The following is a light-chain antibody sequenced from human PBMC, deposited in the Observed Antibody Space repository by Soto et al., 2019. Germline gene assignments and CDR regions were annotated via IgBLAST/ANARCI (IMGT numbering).Light chain of an antibody. CDR2: AAS. CDR1: ESVSSN. J-gene: IGKJ4*01. Sequence: EIVMTQPPATLSVSQGDRATLSCRASESVSSNLAWYQQKPGKAPRLLIYAASTWATGIPARFSGSGSGTDFTLTISSLQSEDFAVYYCQQYNKWPLTFGGGTKVEIK. V-gene: IGKV3-15*01. CDR3: QQYNKWPLT.